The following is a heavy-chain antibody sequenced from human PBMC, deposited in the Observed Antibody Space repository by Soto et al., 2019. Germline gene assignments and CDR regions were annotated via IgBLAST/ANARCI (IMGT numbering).Heavy chain of an antibody. D-gene: IGHD6-13*01. CDR3: AKDLAPLYSSFDY. J-gene: IGHJ4*02. Sequence: GGSLRLSWAASGFTFSSYAMSWVRQAPGKGLEWVSAISGSGGSTYYADSVKGRFTISRDNSKNTLYLQMNSLRAEDTAVYYCAKDLAPLYSSFDYWGQGTLVTVSS. CDR1: GFTFSSYA. V-gene: IGHV3-23*01. CDR2: ISGSGGST.